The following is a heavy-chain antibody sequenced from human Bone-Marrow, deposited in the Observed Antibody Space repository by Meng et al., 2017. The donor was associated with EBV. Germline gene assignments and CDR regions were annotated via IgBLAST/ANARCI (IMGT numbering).Heavy chain of an antibody. Sequence: EVQLVESXXGXVXXGGXLRLSCVASGLTFSDAWMSWVRQAPGKGLEWIGRIKSNTDGGTTDYAAPMKDRFIISRDDSKNTLYLQMNSLKTEDTAVYYCTKYRTTVTPTFDYWGQGTLVTVSS. V-gene: IGHV3-15*01. CDR3: TKYRTTVTPTFDY. CDR2: IKSNTDGGTT. D-gene: IGHD4-17*01. J-gene: IGHJ4*02. CDR1: GLTFSDAW.